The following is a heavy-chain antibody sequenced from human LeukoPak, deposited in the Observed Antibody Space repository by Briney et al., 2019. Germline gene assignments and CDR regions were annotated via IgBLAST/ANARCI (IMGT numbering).Heavy chain of an antibody. D-gene: IGHD1-26*01. CDR2: ISATGIYR. CDR3: ATPRGSGSYLAFDY. Sequence: GESLKISCAASEFTFSRYSMNWVRQAPGKGLEWVSSISATGIYRYYVDSVKGRLTISRDNAKNSLYLQMNSLRAEDTAVYYCATPRGSGSYLAFDYWGQGTLVTVSS. CDR1: EFTFSRYS. V-gene: IGHV3-21*01. J-gene: IGHJ4*02.